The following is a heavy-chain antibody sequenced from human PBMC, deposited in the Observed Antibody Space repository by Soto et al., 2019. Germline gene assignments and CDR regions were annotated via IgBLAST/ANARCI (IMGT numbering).Heavy chain of an antibody. D-gene: IGHD3-10*01. CDR1: GDTFTSYY. CDR3: ASGYYYGSGAYYYYGMDV. J-gene: IGHJ6*02. CDR2: INPSGGST. V-gene: IGHV1-46*01. Sequence: ASVKVSCKASGDTFTSYYMHWVRQAPGQGLEWMGIINPSGGSTSYAQKFQGRVTMTRDTSTSTVYMELSSLRSEDTAVYYCASGYYYGSGAYYYYGMDVWGQGTTVTVSS.